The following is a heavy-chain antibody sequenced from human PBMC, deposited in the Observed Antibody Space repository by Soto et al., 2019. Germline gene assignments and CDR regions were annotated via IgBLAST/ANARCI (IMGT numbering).Heavy chain of an antibody. Sequence: VGSLRLSCAASGFTFSSYGMTWVRQAPGKGLAGVSSISGSGGSTYYADSVKGRFTISRDNSKNTLYLQMNSLRAEDTAVYYCAKASAPGGTYLPLWFWGEGTLVTVSS. CDR1: GFTFSSYG. D-gene: IGHD1-26*01. CDR3: AKASAPGGTYLPLWF. J-gene: IGHJ4*02. V-gene: IGHV3-23*01. CDR2: ISGSGGST.